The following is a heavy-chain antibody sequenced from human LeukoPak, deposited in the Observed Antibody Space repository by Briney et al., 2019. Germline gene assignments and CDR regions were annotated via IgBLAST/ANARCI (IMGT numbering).Heavy chain of an antibody. Sequence: GGSLRLSCVASGFIFSDYAMGWVRQAPGKRLEGVSGISDGGVRTYYADSVKGRFTISRDNSKNTLFLHMDSLRVEDTAVYYCAKDQAPRAARVIYFDYWGQGNLVTVSS. CDR1: GFIFSDYA. V-gene: IGHV3-23*01. D-gene: IGHD2-15*01. J-gene: IGHJ4*02. CDR3: AKDQAPRAARVIYFDY. CDR2: ISDGGVRT.